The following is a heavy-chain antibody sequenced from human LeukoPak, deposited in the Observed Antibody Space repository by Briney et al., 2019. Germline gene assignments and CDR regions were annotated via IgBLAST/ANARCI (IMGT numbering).Heavy chain of an antibody. D-gene: IGHD3-22*01. V-gene: IGHV3-30*04. J-gene: IGHJ4*02. CDR3: ARDRLSGTEYYYDSSTIGGSFDY. CDR2: ISYDGSNR. Sequence: PGGSLRLSCAASGFTFSSYAMHWVRQAPGKGLEWVAVISYDGSNRYYADSVKGRFTISRDNSKNTLYLQMNSLRAEDTAVYYCARDRLSGTEYYYDSSTIGGSFDYWGQGTLVTVSS. CDR1: GFTFSSYA.